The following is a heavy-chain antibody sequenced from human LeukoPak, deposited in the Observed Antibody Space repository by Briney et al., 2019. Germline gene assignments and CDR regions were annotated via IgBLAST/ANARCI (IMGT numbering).Heavy chain of an antibody. CDR3: ARLAVARGFYYYMDV. J-gene: IGHJ6*03. CDR2: MNPNSGNT. Sequence: ASVKVSCKASGGTFSSYAINWVRQATGQGLEWMGWMNPNSGNTGYAQKFQGGVTMTRNTSISTAYMELSSLRSEDTAVYYCARLAVARGFYYYMDVWGKGTTVTISS. CDR1: GGTFSSYA. D-gene: IGHD6-19*01. V-gene: IGHV1-8*02.